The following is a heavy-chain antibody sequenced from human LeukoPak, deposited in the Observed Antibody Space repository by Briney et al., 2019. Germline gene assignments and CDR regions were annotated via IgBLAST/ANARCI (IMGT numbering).Heavy chain of an antibody. CDR1: DFTFGNYW. CDR3: ARGTATRGYNWFDP. CDR2: ISSSSSYI. Sequence: GGSLRLSCAASDFTFGNYWMSWVRQVPGKGLEWVSSISSSSSYIYYADSVKGRFTISRDNAKNSLYLQMNSLRAEDTAVYYCARGTATRGYNWFDPWGQGTLVTVSS. D-gene: IGHD3-10*01. V-gene: IGHV3-21*01. J-gene: IGHJ5*02.